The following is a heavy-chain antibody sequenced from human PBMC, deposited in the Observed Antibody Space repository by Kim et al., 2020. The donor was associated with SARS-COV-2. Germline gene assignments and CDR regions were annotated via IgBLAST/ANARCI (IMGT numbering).Heavy chain of an antibody. J-gene: IGHJ4*02. Sequence: GGSLRLSCAASGFTFSSYAMSWVRQAPGKGLEWVSAISGSGGSTYYADSVKGRFTISRDNSKNTLYLQMNSLRAEDTAVYYCAKGHQGYITGTIALDYWGQGTLVTVSS. V-gene: IGHV3-23*01. CDR3: AKGHQGYITGTIALDY. CDR1: GFTFSSYA. CDR2: ISGSGGST. D-gene: IGHD1-7*01.